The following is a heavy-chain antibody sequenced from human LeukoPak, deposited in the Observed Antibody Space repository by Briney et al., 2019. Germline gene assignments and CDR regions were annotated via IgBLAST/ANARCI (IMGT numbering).Heavy chain of an antibody. CDR2: ISSQSSYR. CDR1: GFTFNNYP. V-gene: IGHV3-21*01. Sequence: GGSLRLSCTASGFTFNNYPMNWVRQTPGKGLECVSSISSQSSYRYYADSVKGRFTISRDNAKNSLYLQMNSLRAEDTAVYYCAELGITMIGGVWGKGTTVTISS. CDR3: AELGITMIGGV. D-gene: IGHD3-10*02. J-gene: IGHJ6*04.